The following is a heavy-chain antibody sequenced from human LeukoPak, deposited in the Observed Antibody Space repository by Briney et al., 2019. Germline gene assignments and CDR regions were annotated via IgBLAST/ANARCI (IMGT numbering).Heavy chain of an antibody. CDR3: ARIVRGVISPDDAFDI. CDR2: IYYSGST. CDR1: GGSISSYY. V-gene: IGHV4-59*01. J-gene: IGHJ3*02. Sequence: SETLSSTCTVSGGSISSYYWSWIRQPPGKGLEWVGYIYYSGSTNYNPSLKSRVTISVDTSKNQFSLKLSSVTAADTAVYYCARIVRGVISPDDAFDIWGQGTMVTVSS. D-gene: IGHD3-10*01.